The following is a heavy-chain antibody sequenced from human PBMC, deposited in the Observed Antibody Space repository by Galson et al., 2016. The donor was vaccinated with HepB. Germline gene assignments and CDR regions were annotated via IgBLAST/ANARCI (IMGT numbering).Heavy chain of an antibody. CDR2: IYNSGNI. V-gene: IGHV4-30-4*01. J-gene: IGHJ3*01. CDR3: ARGPPDGGSSASCFIGAFVV. Sequence: LSLTCSVSGASISNGDYYWTWIRQPPGKGLEWIGYIYNSGNIYYNPSLESRLTISLEMSHLSLKLRSMTDADTAIYYCARGPPDGGSSASCFIGAFVVWGHGTMVTVSS. D-gene: IGHD2-15*01. CDR1: GASISNGDYY.